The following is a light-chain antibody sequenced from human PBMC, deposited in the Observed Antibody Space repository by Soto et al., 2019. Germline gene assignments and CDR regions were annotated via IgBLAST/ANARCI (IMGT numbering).Light chain of an antibody. CDR2: AAS. Sequence: EIVMTQSPATLSVSPGERATLSRRASQSVSSNLAWYQQKPGQAPRLLISAASTRATGIPARFSGSGSGTEFTLTISSLQSEDFAVYYCQQYNNWPPWTFGQGTKVDIK. CDR1: QSVSSN. CDR3: QQYNNWPPWT. J-gene: IGKJ1*01. V-gene: IGKV3-15*01.